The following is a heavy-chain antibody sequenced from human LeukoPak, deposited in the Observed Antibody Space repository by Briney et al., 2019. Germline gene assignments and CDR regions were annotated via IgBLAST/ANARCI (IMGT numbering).Heavy chain of an antibody. J-gene: IGHJ4*02. Sequence: GGSLRLSCAASGFTFSNYGMHWVRQAPGKGLEWVAVIWYDGSNKFHADSVKGRFTISRDNSKNTVYLQMNSLRAEDTAVYYCARERLPGIAAFDYWGQGTLVTISS. D-gene: IGHD6-13*01. CDR1: GFTFSNYG. CDR3: ARERLPGIAAFDY. CDR2: IWYDGSNK. V-gene: IGHV3-33*01.